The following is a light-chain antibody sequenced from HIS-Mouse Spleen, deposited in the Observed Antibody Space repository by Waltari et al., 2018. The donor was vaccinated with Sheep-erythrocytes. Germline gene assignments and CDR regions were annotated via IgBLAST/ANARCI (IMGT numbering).Light chain of an antibody. CDR3: CSYAGSYTFWV. V-gene: IGLV2-11*01. J-gene: IGLJ3*02. CDR1: SSDVGGYNY. Sequence: QSALTQPRSVSGSPGQSVTISCTGTSSDVGGYNYVSWYQQHPGKAPKLMIYDVSKRPHGVPDRFSGSKSGNTASLTISGLQAEDEADYYCCSYAGSYTFWVFGGGTKLTVL. CDR2: DVS.